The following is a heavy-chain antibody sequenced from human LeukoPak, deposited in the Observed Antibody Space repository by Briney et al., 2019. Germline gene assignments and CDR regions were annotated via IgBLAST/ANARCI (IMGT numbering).Heavy chain of an antibody. D-gene: IGHD3-10*01. J-gene: IGHJ3*01. CDR2: IGGSGDTT. CDR3: AKDLNYPA. Sequence: GGSLRLSCTASGFTFNTYAMTWVRQAPGKGLEWVSGIGGSGDTTDYVDSVKGRFTVSRDNSKNTLFLQMNSLRAEDTAVYYCAKDLNYPAWGPGTMVTVSS. CDR1: GFTFNTYA. V-gene: IGHV3-23*01.